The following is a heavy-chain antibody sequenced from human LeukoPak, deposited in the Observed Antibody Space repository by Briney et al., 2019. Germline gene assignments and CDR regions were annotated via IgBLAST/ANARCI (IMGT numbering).Heavy chain of an antibody. D-gene: IGHD6-13*01. CDR3: ARVKAAAGSGNWFDP. Sequence: GGSLRLSCAAPGFTFSSYAMSWVRQAPGKGLEWVSAISGSGGSTYYADSVKGRFTISRDNSKNTLYLQMNSLRAEDTAVYYCARVKAAAGSGNWFDPWGQGTLVTVSS. CDR1: GFTFSSYA. J-gene: IGHJ5*02. CDR2: ISGSGGST. V-gene: IGHV3-23*01.